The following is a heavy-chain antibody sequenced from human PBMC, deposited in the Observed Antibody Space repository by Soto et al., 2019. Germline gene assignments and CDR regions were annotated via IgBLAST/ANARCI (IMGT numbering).Heavy chain of an antibody. V-gene: IGHV3-74*01. CDR2: ISLDGSRT. J-gene: IGHJ3*01. D-gene: IGHD3-22*01. Sequence: EVQLVESGGGLVQPGGSLRLSCAVSGFTFSTYWMHWVRQVPGKGLVWVSRISLDGSRTSYADSVKGRFTISRDNAKNTLYLQMRSLRAEDSAVYFCVRDRDFYDGRGYASPGDAFDVWGQGTGVSVSS. CDR1: GFTFSTYW. CDR3: VRDRDFYDGRGYASPGDAFDV.